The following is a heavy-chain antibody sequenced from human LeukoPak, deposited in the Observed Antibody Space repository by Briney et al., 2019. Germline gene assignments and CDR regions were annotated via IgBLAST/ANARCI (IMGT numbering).Heavy chain of an antibody. CDR2: ISSSSSYI. V-gene: IGHV3-21*01. D-gene: IGHD3-22*01. Sequence: GGSLRLSCAVSGFTFSRYSMNWVRQAPGKGLEWVSSISSSSSYIYYADSVKGRFTISRDNAKNSLYLQMNSLRAEDTAVYYCARDIPPTYYYDSSGYYPDYWGQGTLVTVSS. CDR1: GFTFSRYS. CDR3: ARDIPPTYYYDSSGYYPDY. J-gene: IGHJ4*02.